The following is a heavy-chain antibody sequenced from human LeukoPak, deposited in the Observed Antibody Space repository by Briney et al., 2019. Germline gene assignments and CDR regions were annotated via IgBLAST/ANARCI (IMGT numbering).Heavy chain of an antibody. Sequence: PGGSLRLSCAASGFTFSNYDMHWVRQATGKGLEWVSAFHTAGDTHYSGSVKGRFATSRENAKNSFYLQMNNLRAGDTAVYYCARGSCSSRSCYKRVNGLDVWGQGAPGTVPS. CDR3: ARGSCSSRSCYKRVNGLDV. V-gene: IGHV3-13*01. CDR1: GFTFSNYD. J-gene: IGHJ6*02. D-gene: IGHD2-2*01. CDR2: FHTAGDT.